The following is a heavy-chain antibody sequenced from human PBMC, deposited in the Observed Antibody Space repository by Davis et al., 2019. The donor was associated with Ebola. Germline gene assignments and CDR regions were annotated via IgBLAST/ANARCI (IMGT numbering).Heavy chain of an antibody. V-gene: IGHV3-33*01. Sequence: GESLKISCVASGFAFNTYGMHWVRQAPGKGLEWVGVTWSDGTTTFFADSVKGRFTISRDNPENTVYLQLDNLSVGDTAVYYCARDSGPGGYNGGYFEFWGRGTLVSVSS. CDR3: ARDSGPGGYNGGYFEF. CDR2: TWSDGTTT. D-gene: IGHD3-22*01. CDR1: GFAFNTYG. J-gene: IGHJ2*01.